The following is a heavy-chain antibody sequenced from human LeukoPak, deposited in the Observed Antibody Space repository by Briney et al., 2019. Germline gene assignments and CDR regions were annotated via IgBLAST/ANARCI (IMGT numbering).Heavy chain of an antibody. J-gene: IGHJ4*02. D-gene: IGHD3-22*01. Sequence: GGSLRLSCAASGFTFSSYWMSWVRQAPGKGLEWVANIKQDGSEKYYVDSVKGRFTISRDNAKNSLYLQMNSLRAEDTAVYYCARDSPDSSGYSTLDYWGQGTLVTVSS. CDR2: IKQDGSEK. CDR1: GFTFSSYW. CDR3: ARDSPDSSGYSTLDY. V-gene: IGHV3-7*01.